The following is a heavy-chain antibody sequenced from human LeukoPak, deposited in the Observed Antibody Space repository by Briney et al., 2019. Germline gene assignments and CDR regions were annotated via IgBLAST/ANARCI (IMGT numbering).Heavy chain of an antibody. V-gene: IGHV3-30*18. D-gene: IGHD6-19*01. CDR3: AKEDSSGWYVTSYFDY. CDR1: GFTFSSYG. Sequence: GGSLRLSCAASGFTFSSYGMHWVRQAPGKGLEWVAVISYDGSNKYYADSVKGRFTISRDNSKNTLYLQMNSLRAEDTAVYYCAKEDSSGWYVTSYFDYWGQGTLVTVSS. J-gene: IGHJ4*02. CDR2: ISYDGSNK.